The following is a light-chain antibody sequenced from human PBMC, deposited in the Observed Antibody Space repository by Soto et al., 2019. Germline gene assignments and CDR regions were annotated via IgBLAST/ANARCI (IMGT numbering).Light chain of an antibody. V-gene: IGKV1-39*01. J-gene: IGKJ1*01. CDR3: QQSYNTPRT. Sequence: DIQMTQSPSSLSASVGDRVTITCRASQDIRNSLGWYQQKPGKAPKFLIYATSTLQSGVPSRFSGSGSGTDFTLTISSLQPEDFATYYCQQSYNTPRTFGQGTKVEIK. CDR2: ATS. CDR1: QDIRNS.